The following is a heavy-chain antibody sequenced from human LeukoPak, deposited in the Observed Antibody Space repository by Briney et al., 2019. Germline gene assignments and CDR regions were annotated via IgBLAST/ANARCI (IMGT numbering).Heavy chain of an antibody. CDR2: FYYSGST. D-gene: IGHD1-26*01. V-gene: IGHV4-59*08. CDR1: GGSISSYY. Sequence: SETLSLTCTVSGGSISSYYWGWIRQPPGKGLEWIGYFYYSGSTNYNPSLKSRVSISVDTSKNQFSLKLSSVTAADTAVYYCARRDSGSYYHAFDIWGQGTMVTVSS. J-gene: IGHJ3*02. CDR3: ARRDSGSYYHAFDI.